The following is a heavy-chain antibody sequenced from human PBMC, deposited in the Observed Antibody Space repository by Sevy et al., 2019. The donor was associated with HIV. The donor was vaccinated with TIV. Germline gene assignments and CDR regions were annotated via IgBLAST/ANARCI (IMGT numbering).Heavy chain of an antibody. CDR3: ARGENDDEFFQY. Sequence: SLRLSCTVSGFIFSNFAMHWVRQAPGKGLEWVAVTSYDGSHKYYADSVKGRFTVSRDNSRNILSLEMSSLRRDDTAVYYCARGENDDEFFQYWGQGTLVTVSS. CDR2: TSYDGSHK. J-gene: IGHJ1*01. CDR1: GFIFSNFA. D-gene: IGHD1-26*01. V-gene: IGHV3-30*04.